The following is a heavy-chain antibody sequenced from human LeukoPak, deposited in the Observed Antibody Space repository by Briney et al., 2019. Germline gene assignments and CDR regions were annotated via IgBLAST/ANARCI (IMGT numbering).Heavy chain of an antibody. V-gene: IGHV3-9*01. CDR1: GFTFDDYA. CDR2: ISWNSGSI. CDR3: AKAQAVFGWFDP. D-gene: IGHD6-19*01. Sequence: GGSRRLSCAASGFTFDDYAMHWVRQAPGKGLEWVSGISWNSGSIGYADSVKGRFTISRDNAKNSLYLQMNSLRAEDTALYYCAKAQAVFGWFDPWGQGTLVTVSS. J-gene: IGHJ5*02.